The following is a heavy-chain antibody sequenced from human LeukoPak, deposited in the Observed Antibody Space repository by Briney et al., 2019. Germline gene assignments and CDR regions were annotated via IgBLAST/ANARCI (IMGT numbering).Heavy chain of an antibody. D-gene: IGHD5-18*01. CDR1: GGSFGGYY. CDR2: INHSGST. CDR3: ARDGYSYGNWFDP. Sequence: SETLSLTCAVYGGSFGGYYWSWIRQPPGKGLEWIGEINHSGSTNYNPSLKSRVTISVDTSKNQFSLKLSSVTAADTAVYYCARDGYSYGNWFDPWGQGTLVTVSS. J-gene: IGHJ5*02. V-gene: IGHV4-34*01.